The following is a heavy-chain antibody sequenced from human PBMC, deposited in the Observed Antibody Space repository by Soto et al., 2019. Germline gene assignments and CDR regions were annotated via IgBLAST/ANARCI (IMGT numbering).Heavy chain of an antibody. J-gene: IGHJ6*02. Sequence: PGGSLRISCEASGFTLSSYWMSWIRQAPGKGLEWVANTRQDGGQSYLVDSVQGRFTISRDNAKNTLHLQMNSLRVDDTAIYYCTTQFFLSTRKPPEDVWGQGTPVTVSS. CDR3: TTQFFLSTRKPPEDV. CDR2: TRQDGGQS. V-gene: IGHV3-7*03. CDR1: GFTLSSYW. D-gene: IGHD2-2*01.